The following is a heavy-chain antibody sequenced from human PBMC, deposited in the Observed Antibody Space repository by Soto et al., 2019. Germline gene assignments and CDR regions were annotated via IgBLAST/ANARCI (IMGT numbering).Heavy chain of an antibody. V-gene: IGHV4-59*08. CDR2: IYYSGST. Sequence: SETLSLTCTVSGGSISSYYWSWIRQPPGKGLEWIGYIYYSGSTNYNPSLKSRVTISVDTSKNQFSLKLSSVTAADTAVYYCAKAAGTTWAWFDPWGQGTLVTVSS. J-gene: IGHJ5*02. CDR3: AKAAGTTWAWFDP. CDR1: GGSISSYY. D-gene: IGHD1-7*01.